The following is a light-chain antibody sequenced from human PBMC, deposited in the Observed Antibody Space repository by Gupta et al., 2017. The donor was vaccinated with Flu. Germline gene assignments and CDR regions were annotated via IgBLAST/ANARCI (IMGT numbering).Light chain of an antibody. CDR1: SFNIGSRA. V-gene: IGLV1-44*01. J-gene: IGLJ3*02. Sequence: QSVLTQPPSASGTPGQRVTISCSGSSFNIGSRAVNWSQQLPVTAPKLLIYNNDLRPSGVPDRYSGSKSGTSASLAISGLQSEDEADYYCAAWDDSLNAWLFGGGTKLTVL. CDR2: NND. CDR3: AAWDDSLNAWL.